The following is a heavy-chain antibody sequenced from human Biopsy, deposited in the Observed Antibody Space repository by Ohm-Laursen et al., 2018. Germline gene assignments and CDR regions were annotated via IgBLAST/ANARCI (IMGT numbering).Heavy chain of an antibody. CDR3: ARDRGFYSDRTVPGYFDL. CDR2: VSYTGST. CDR1: GGSFSGYY. D-gene: IGHD3-22*01. J-gene: IGHJ2*01. V-gene: IGHV4-59*01. Sequence: GTLSLTCTVSGGSFSGYYWSWIRQPPGKGLEWIGYVSYTGSTDYNPSLQSRVTISVDTSKNHFSLRLRSVTPADTAMYYCARDRGFYSDRTVPGYFDLWGRGTLVTVSS.